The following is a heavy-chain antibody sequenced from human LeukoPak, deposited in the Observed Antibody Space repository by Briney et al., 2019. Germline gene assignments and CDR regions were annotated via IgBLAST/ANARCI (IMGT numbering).Heavy chain of an antibody. CDR3: AREVIGSPFDY. CDR1: GGSISSGSYY. Sequence: SETLSLTCTVSGGSISSGSYYWSWIRQPAGKGPEWIGRIYTSGSTNYNPSLKSRVTISVDTPKNQFSLKLSSVTAADTAVYYCAREVIGSPFDYWGQGTLVTVSS. D-gene: IGHD2/OR15-2a*01. J-gene: IGHJ4*02. CDR2: IYTSGST. V-gene: IGHV4-61*02.